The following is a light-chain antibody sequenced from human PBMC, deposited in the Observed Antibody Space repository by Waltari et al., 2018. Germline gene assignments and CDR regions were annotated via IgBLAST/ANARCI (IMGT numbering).Light chain of an antibody. J-gene: IGLJ2*01. V-gene: IGLV2-14*03. Sequence: YQQHPGIAPKLLLYDVSDRPSGVSDRFSGSKSGKTASLTIAGLQPEDAADYYCSSYTRRNTVIFGGGTKLTVV. CDR2: DVS. CDR3: SSYTRRNTVI.